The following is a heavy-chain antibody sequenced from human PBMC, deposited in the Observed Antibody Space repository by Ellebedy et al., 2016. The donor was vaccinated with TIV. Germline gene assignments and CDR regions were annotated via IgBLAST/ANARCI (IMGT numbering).Heavy chain of an antibody. CDR1: GFTFSSYA. J-gene: IGHJ6*02. CDR2: ISGSGGST. V-gene: IGHV3-23*01. Sequence: PGGSLRLSCAASGFTFSSYAMSWVRQAPGKGLEWVSAISGSGGSTYYADSVKGRFTISSDNAKNSLYLQMNSLRAEDTAVYYCAREFYGMDVWGQGTTVTVSS. CDR3: AREFYGMDV.